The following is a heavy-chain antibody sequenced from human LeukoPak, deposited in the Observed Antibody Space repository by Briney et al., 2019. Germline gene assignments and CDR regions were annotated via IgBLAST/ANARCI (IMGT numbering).Heavy chain of an antibody. J-gene: IGHJ3*02. CDR2: IYHSGST. CDR3: ARDLTYCGGDCSGAFDI. Sequence: PSGTLSLTCAVSGGSISSSNWWSWVRQPPGKGLEWIGEIYHSGSTNYNPSLKSRVTISVDKSKNQFSLKLSSVTAADTAVYYCARDLTYCGGDCSGAFDIWGQGTMVTVSS. CDR1: GGSISSSNW. V-gene: IGHV4-4*02. D-gene: IGHD2-21*02.